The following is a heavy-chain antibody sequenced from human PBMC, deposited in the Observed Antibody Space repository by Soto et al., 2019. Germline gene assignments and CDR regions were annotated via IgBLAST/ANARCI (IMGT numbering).Heavy chain of an antibody. CDR1: GFTFDDYA. D-gene: IGHD3-9*01. V-gene: IGHV3-9*01. CDR3: AKDHYDILTGAMDV. J-gene: IGHJ6*03. Sequence: EVQLVESGGGLVQPGRSLRLSCAASGFTFDDYAIHWVRQAPGKGLEWVSGINWNSRSIGYADSVKGRFTISRDNAKNSLYLQMNSLRVEDTALYYCAKDHYDILTGAMDVWGKGTTVTVSS. CDR2: INWNSRSI.